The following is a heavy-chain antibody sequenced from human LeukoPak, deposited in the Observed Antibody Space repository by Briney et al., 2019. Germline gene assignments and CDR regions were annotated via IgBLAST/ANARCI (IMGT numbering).Heavy chain of an antibody. CDR3: ARDPTYDFWSGYLYYYYGMDV. J-gene: IGHJ6*02. CDR2: IWYDGSNK. D-gene: IGHD3-3*01. Sequence: PGGSLRLSCAASGFTFSSYGMHWVRQAPGKGLEWVAVIWYDGSNKYYADSVKGRFTISRDNSKNTLYLQMNSLRAEDTAVYYCARDPTYDFWSGYLYYYYGMDVWGQGTTVTGSS. V-gene: IGHV3-33*01. CDR1: GFTFSSYG.